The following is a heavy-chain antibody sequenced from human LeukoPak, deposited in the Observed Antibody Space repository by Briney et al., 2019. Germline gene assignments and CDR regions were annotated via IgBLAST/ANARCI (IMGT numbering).Heavy chain of an antibody. CDR2: INHSGST. D-gene: IGHD2-15*01. CDR1: GGSFSGYY. V-gene: IGHV4-34*01. J-gene: IGHJ4*02. CDR3: ARGRGGQYDY. Sequence: SETLSLTCAVYGGSFSGYYWSWIRQPPGKGLEWIGEINHSGSTNYNPSLKSRVTISVDTSKNQFSLKLSSVTAADTAVYYCARGRGGQYDYWGQGTLVTVSS.